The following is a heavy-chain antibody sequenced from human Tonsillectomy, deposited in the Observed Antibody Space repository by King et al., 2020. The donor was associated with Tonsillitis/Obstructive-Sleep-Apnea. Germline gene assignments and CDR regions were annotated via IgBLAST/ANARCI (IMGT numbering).Heavy chain of an antibody. Sequence: VQLQESGPGLVKPSQTLSLTCTVSGGSISSGGYYWSWIRQPPGKGLEWIGYISYSGSTYYNPSLTSRVTISVDTSKNQFSLKLSSVTAADTAVYYCAREGRYYYDSSGYYQYYFDYWGQGTLVTVSS. CDR3: AREGRYYYDSSGYYQYYFDY. CDR2: ISYSGST. J-gene: IGHJ4*02. D-gene: IGHD3-22*01. CDR1: GGSISSGGYY. V-gene: IGHV4-31*03.